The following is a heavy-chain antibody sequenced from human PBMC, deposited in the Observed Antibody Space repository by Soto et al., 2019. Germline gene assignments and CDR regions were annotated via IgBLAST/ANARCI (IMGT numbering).Heavy chain of an antibody. CDR2: ISYDGTKK. J-gene: IGHJ6*02. CDR1: GFTFSTYG. Sequence: QVQLVESGGGVVQPGRSLRLSCAASGFTFSTYGMHWVRQAPGKGLEWVAVISYDGTKKYYGDSVKGRFTISRDDSKNTLYLQLNSLRAEDTAVYYCAKSQWEVDYYHYGMDVWGQGTTVTVSS. CDR3: AKSQWEVDYYHYGMDV. D-gene: IGHD1-26*01. V-gene: IGHV3-30*18.